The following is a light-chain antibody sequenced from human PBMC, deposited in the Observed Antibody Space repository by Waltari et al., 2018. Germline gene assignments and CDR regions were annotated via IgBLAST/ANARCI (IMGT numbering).Light chain of an antibody. CDR3: AAWDASLNGWV. J-gene: IGLJ3*02. Sequence: QSVLTQPPSASGTPGPRVAISCSGTRSNIGRNSVHWYQQLPGTAPKLLTHSNNQRPSGVPDRFSGSKSGTSASLAISGLQSEDEAHYYCAAWDASLNGWVFGGGTKLTVL. V-gene: IGLV1-44*01. CDR2: SNN. CDR1: RSNIGRNS.